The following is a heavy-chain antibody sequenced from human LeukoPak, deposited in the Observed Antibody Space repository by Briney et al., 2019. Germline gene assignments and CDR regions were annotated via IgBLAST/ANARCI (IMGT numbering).Heavy chain of an antibody. D-gene: IGHD2-2*01. V-gene: IGHV1-2*02. CDR1: VYIFTGYS. CDR2: INPHSGGT. Sequence: GASVKVSCKSSVYIFTGYSLDWGRRASGQGIAWMGWINPHSGGTHYAQKFHGGVTMTRDTSITTAYMQLSSLRSDDTAVYYCARDVGEYCSSTNCYASHYWGQGTLVTVSS. J-gene: IGHJ4*02. CDR3: ARDVGEYCSSTNCYASHY.